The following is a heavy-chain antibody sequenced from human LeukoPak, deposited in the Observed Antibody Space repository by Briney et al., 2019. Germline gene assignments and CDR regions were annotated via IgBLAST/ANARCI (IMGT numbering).Heavy chain of an antibody. CDR2: IYTSEST. CDR3: ARHRTMVRGVRPRGAFDI. Sequence: SETLSLTCTVSGGSISSYYWSWIRQPAGKGLEWIGRIYTSESTNYNPSLKSRVTISVDTSKNQFSLKLSSVTAADTAVYYCARHRTMVRGVRPRGAFDIWGQGTMVTVSS. CDR1: GGSISSYY. V-gene: IGHV4-4*07. J-gene: IGHJ3*02. D-gene: IGHD3-10*01.